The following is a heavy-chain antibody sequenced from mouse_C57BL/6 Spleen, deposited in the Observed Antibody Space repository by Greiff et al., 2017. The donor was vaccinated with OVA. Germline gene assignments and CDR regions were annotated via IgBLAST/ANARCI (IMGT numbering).Heavy chain of an antibody. J-gene: IGHJ4*01. CDR1: GYAFSSSW. Sequence: VQVVESGPELVKPGASVKISCKASGYAFSSSWMNWVKQRPGKGLEWIGRIYPGDGDTNYNGKFKGKATLTADKSSSTAYMQLSSLTSEDSAVYFCARGYYGSSSFYAMDYWGQGTSVTVSS. V-gene: IGHV1-82*01. CDR2: IYPGDGDT. CDR3: ARGYYGSSSFYAMDY. D-gene: IGHD1-1*01.